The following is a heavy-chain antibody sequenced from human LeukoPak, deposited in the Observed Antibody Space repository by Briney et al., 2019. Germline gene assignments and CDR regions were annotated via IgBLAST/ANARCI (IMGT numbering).Heavy chain of an antibody. J-gene: IGHJ3*02. V-gene: IGHV4-4*09. D-gene: IGHD3-22*01. CDR2: IYTSGSN. CDR1: GGSISSYY. CDR3: ARHYYDSSGPAAFDI. Sequence: PSETLSLTCTVSGGSISSYYWSWIRQPPGKGLEWIGYIYTSGSNNYNPSLKSRVTISVDTSKNQFSLKLSSVTAADTAVYYCARHYYDSSGPAAFDIWGQGTMVTVSS.